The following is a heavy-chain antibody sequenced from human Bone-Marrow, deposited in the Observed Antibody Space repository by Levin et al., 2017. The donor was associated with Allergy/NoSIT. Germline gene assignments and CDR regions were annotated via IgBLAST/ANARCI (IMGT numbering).Heavy chain of an antibody. CDR1: GFTFSTYA. D-gene: IGHD3-10*02. V-gene: IGHV3-23*01. J-gene: IGHJ6*02. CDR3: AKDVLAADFYYGMDV. CDR2: INTRGDIT. Sequence: GESLKISCAASGFTFSTYAMNWVRQSPQKGLEWVSSINTRGDITYSADSVKGRFTISRDNSKSTLFLQMNSLKVEDTALYYCAKDVLAADFYYGMDVWGQGTTVTVSS.